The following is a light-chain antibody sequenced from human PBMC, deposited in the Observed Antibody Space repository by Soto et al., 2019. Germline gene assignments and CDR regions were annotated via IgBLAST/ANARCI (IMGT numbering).Light chain of an antibody. CDR2: EVS. Sequence: QSALTQPPSASGSPGQSVTISCTGTSSDVGGYNYVSWYQHHPGKAPKLMIYEVSKRPSGVPDRFSGSKSGNTASLTVSGLQAEEEADYYCSSYAGSDNLVFGGGTKVTVL. V-gene: IGLV2-8*01. CDR1: SSDVGGYNY. J-gene: IGLJ2*01. CDR3: SSYAGSDNLV.